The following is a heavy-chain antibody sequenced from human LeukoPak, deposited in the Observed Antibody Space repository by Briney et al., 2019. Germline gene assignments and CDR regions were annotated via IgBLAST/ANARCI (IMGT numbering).Heavy chain of an antibody. D-gene: IGHD6-19*01. CDR3: ARLRPNSSGWLDY. Sequence: SETLSLTCAVYGVSFSGYYWSWIRQPPGKGLEWIGSIYYSGSTYYNSSLKSRVTISVDTSKNQFSLKLSSVTAADTAVYYCARLRPNSSGWLDYWGQGTLVTVSS. CDR2: IYYSGST. V-gene: IGHV4-34*01. J-gene: IGHJ4*02. CDR1: GVSFSGYY.